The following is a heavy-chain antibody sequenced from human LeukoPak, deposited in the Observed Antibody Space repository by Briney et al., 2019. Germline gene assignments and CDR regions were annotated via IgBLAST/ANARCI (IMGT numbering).Heavy chain of an antibody. Sequence: SETLSLTCAVYGGSFSGYYWSWLRQPPGKGLEWMGEINHSGSTNYNPSLKSRVTISVATSKNKFSLKLSSVTAADTAVYYCARPHYGGNSGPFDYWGQGTLVTVSS. V-gene: IGHV4-34*01. CDR1: GGSFSGYY. CDR2: INHSGST. J-gene: IGHJ4*02. CDR3: ARPHYGGNSGPFDY. D-gene: IGHD4-23*01.